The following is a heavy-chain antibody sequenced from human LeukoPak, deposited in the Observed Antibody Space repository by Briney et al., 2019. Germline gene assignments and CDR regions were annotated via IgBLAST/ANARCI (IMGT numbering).Heavy chain of an antibody. CDR3: AKDRQYGDYGGGDFFDS. CDR1: GFTFDDYA. V-gene: IGHV3-43D*03. CDR2: INWVGDTS. Sequence: GGSLRLSCAASGFTFDDYAMHWVRQAPGKGLQWISSINWVGDTSSYADSVKGRFTVSRDNTKGSLYLQMHSLRSEDTALYYCAKDRQYGDYGGGDFFDSWVQGTLVTVSS. J-gene: IGHJ4*02. D-gene: IGHD4-17*01.